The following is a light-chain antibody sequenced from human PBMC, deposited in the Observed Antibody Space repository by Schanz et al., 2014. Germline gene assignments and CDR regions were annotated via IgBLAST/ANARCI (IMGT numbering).Light chain of an antibody. CDR3: AAWDDSLNGRV. CDR2: SYY. V-gene: IGLV1-44*01. J-gene: IGLJ3*02. CDR1: SSNIGSNP. Sequence: QSVLTQPPSASGTPGQRVTISCSGSSSNIGSNPVYWYQQLPGTAPKLLVYSYYQRPSGVPDRFSDSKSGTSASLAISGLQSEDEADYYCAAWDDSLNGRVFGGGTKLTVL.